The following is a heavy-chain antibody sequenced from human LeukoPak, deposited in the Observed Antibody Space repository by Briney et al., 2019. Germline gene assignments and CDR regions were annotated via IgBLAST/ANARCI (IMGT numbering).Heavy chain of an antibody. D-gene: IGHD6-13*01. V-gene: IGHV4-4*02. CDR1: GGSISSSNW. CDR2: IYHSGST. CDR3: ARAEMIAAAGTGTYYFDY. Sequence: PSETLSLTCAVSGGSISSSNWWSWVRQPPGKGLEWIGEIYHSGSTNYNPSLKSRVTISVDKSKNQFSLKLSSVTAADTAVYYCARAEMIAAAGTGTYYFDYWGQGTLVTVSS. J-gene: IGHJ4*02.